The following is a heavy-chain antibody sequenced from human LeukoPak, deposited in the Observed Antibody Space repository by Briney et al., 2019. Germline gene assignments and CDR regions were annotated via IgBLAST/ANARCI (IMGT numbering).Heavy chain of an antibody. V-gene: IGHV3-48*01. CDR2: ISGSSSNI. D-gene: IGHD3-16*01. CDR1: GFTFSIYR. Sequence: GGSLRLSCAASGFTFSIYRMNWVRQVPGKGLEWISFISGSSSNIYYADSVKGRFTISRDNAKNSLYLQMNSLRVEDTAVYYCACGDKFYEPYWGQGTLVTVST. CDR3: ACGDKFYEPY. J-gene: IGHJ4*02.